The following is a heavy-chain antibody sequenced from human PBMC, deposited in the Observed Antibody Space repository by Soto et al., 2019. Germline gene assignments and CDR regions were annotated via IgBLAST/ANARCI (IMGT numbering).Heavy chain of an antibody. CDR1: GFTFSSYA. Sequence: GGSLRLSCAASGFTFSSYAMHWVRQAPGKGLEWVAVISYDGSNKYYADSVKGRFTISRDNSKNTLYLQMNSLRAEDTAVYYCASGRGTGTTSGIDYWGQGTLVTVSS. CDR2: ISYDGSNK. V-gene: IGHV3-30-3*01. CDR3: ASGRGTGTTSGIDY. J-gene: IGHJ4*02. D-gene: IGHD1-7*01.